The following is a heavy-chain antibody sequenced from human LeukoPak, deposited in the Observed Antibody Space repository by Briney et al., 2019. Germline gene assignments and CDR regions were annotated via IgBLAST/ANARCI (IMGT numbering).Heavy chain of an antibody. CDR1: GFTFSSYS. Sequence: GGSLRLSCAASGFTFSSYSMNWVRQAPGKGLEWVSYISSSSSTIYYADSVKGRFTISRDNAKNSLYLQMNSLRAEDTAVYYCARDHIVDFWSGYYACWGQGTLVTVSS. V-gene: IGHV3-48*01. CDR2: ISSSSSTI. J-gene: IGHJ4*02. CDR3: ARDHIVDFWSGYYAC. D-gene: IGHD3-3*01.